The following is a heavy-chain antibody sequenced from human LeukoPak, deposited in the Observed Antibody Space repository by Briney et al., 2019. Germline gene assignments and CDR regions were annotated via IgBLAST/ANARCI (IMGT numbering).Heavy chain of an antibody. V-gene: IGHV3-21*01. Sequence: GGSLRLSCAASKFTFSSYSMNWVRQAPGKGLEWVSSISSSSSYIYYADSVKGRFTISRDNAKNSLYLQMNSLRAEDTAVYYCATVVAAAGFNWFDPWGQGTLVTVSS. CDR3: ATVVAAAGFNWFDP. CDR2: ISSSSSYI. J-gene: IGHJ5*02. D-gene: IGHD6-13*01. CDR1: KFTFSSYS.